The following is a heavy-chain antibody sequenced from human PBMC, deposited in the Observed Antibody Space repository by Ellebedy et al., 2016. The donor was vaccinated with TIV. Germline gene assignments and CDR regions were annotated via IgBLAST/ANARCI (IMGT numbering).Heavy chain of an antibody. D-gene: IGHD6-19*01. CDR1: GFTFSSYW. V-gene: IGHV3-74*01. CDR3: ARLPVAATRSFDY. J-gene: IGHJ4*02. CDR2: INSDGSST. Sequence: GESLKISCAASGFTFSSYWMHWVRQAPGKGLVWVSRINSDGSSTSYADSVKGRFTISRDNAKNTLYLQMNSLRAEDTAVYYCARLPVAATRSFDYWGQGTLVTVSS.